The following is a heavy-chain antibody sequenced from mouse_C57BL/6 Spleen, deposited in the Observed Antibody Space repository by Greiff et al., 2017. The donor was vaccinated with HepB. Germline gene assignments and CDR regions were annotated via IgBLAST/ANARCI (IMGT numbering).Heavy chain of an antibody. V-gene: IGHV5-12*01. CDR2: ISNGGGST. CDR3: ARPSYYYGSSYVDWYFDV. Sequence: EVKLVESGGGLVQPGGSLKLSCAASGFTFSDYYMYWVRQTPEKRLEWVAYISNGGGSTYYPDTVKGRFTISRDNAKNTLYLQMSRLKSEDTAMYYCARPSYYYGSSYVDWYFDVWGTGTTVTVSS. CDR1: GFTFSDYY. J-gene: IGHJ1*03. D-gene: IGHD1-1*01.